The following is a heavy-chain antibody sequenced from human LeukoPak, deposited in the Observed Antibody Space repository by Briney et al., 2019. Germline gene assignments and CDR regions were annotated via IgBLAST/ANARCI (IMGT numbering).Heavy chain of an antibody. J-gene: IGHJ4*02. V-gene: IGHV4-39*07. D-gene: IGHD3-22*01. Sequence: SSETLSLTCTVSGGSISSSSYYWGWIRQPQGKGLEWIGSIYYSGSTYYNPSLKSRVTISVDTSKNQFSLKLSSVTAADTAVYYCARAGHYDSSGKAQGLEYWGQGTLVTVSS. CDR3: ARAGHYDSSGKAQGLEY. CDR1: GGSISSSSYY. CDR2: IYYSGST.